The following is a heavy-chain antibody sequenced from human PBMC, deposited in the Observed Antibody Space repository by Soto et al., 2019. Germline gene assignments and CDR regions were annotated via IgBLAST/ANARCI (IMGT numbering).Heavy chain of an antibody. V-gene: IGHV3-9*01. CDR3: AKDGSGMTTVNHNWFDP. D-gene: IGHD4-17*01. CDR1: GFTFDDYA. J-gene: IGHJ5*02. Sequence: GGSLRLSCAASGFTFDDYAMHWVRQAPGKGLEWVSGISWNSGSIGYADSVKGRFTISRDNAKNSLYLQMNSLRAEDTALYYCAKDGSGMTTVNHNWFDPWGQGTLVTVSS. CDR2: ISWNSGSI.